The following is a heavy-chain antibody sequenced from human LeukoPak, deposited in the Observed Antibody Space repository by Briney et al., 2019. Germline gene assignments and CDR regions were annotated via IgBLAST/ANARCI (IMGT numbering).Heavy chain of an antibody. J-gene: IGHJ4*02. Sequence: SQTLSLTCAVSGGSISSGGYSWSWIRQPPGKGLEWIGCIYHSGSTYYNPSLKSRVTISVDRSKNQFSLKLSSVTAADTAVYYCARVGADGFDYWGQGTLVTVSS. D-gene: IGHD6-25*01. CDR3: ARVGADGFDY. CDR2: IYHSGST. V-gene: IGHV4-30-2*01. CDR1: GGSISSGGYS.